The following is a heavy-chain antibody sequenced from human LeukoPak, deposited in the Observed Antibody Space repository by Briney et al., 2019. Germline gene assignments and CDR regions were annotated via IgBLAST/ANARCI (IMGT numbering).Heavy chain of an antibody. J-gene: IGHJ4*02. CDR3: ARDRGAGILDN. CDR1: GFTFSSYG. CDR2: ISGSSSYI. V-gene: IGHV3-21*01. D-gene: IGHD3-10*01. Sequence: GGSLRLSCAASGFTFSSYGMSWVRQAPGKGLEWVSAISGSSSYIYYADSVKGRFTVSRDNAKNTLYLQMNSLRAEDTAVYYCARDRGAGILDNWGQGTLVTVSS.